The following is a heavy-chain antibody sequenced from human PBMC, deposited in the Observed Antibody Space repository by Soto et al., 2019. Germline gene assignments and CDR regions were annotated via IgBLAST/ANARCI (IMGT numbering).Heavy chain of an antibody. D-gene: IGHD2-8*01. CDR3: ARNYCTNGVCYQNAY. V-gene: IGHV4-31*03. CDR2: IYYSGST. Sequence: QVQLQESGPGLVKPSQTLSLTCTVSGGSISSGGYYWSWIRQHPGKGLEWIGYIYYSGSTYYNPSLKSRVTISVDTSKNQLSLKLGSVTAAHTAVYYGARNYCTNGVCYQNAYWGQGPLVPVSS. J-gene: IGHJ4*02. CDR1: GGSISSGGYY.